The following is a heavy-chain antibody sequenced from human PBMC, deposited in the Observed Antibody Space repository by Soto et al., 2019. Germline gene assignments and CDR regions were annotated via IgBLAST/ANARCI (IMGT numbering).Heavy chain of an antibody. CDR3: ARGPRAPPPHDYGMDV. Sequence: EVQLLESGGGLVQPGGSLRLSCAASGFTFSSHDMIWVRQPPGKGLEWVAAISGGGGTTYYGDSVEGRFTMSRDNSKNTLYLQMNSLRAEDTAVYYCARGPRAPPPHDYGMDVWGQGTTVTVSS. CDR2: ISGGGGTT. V-gene: IGHV3-23*01. J-gene: IGHJ6*02. CDR1: GFTFSSHD.